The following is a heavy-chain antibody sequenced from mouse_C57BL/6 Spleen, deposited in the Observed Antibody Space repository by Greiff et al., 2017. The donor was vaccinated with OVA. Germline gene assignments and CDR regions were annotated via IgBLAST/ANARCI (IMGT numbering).Heavy chain of an antibody. CDR3: AREKFPGADFDY. V-gene: IGHV5-17*01. D-gene: IGHD6-1*01. J-gene: IGHJ2*01. CDR2: ISSGSSTI. CDR1: GFTFSDYG. Sequence: DVMLVESGGGLVKPGGSLKLSCAASGFTFSDYGMHWVRQAPEKGLEWVAYISSGSSTIYYADTVKGRFTISRDNAKNTLFLQMTSLRSEDTAMYYCAREKFPGADFDYWGQGTTLTVSS.